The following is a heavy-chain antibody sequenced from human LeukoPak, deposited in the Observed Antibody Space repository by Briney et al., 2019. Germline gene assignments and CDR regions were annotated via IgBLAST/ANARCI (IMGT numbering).Heavy chain of an antibody. CDR3: AKVVVVAATCWFDP. CDR2: ISSSGSTI. D-gene: IGHD2-15*01. Sequence: GGSLRLSCAASGFTFSSYEMNWVRQAPGKGLEWVSYISSSGSTIYYADSVKGRFTISRDNAKNSLYLQMNSLRAEDTAVYYCAKVVVVAATCWFDPWGQGTLVTVSS. J-gene: IGHJ5*02. V-gene: IGHV3-48*03. CDR1: GFTFSSYE.